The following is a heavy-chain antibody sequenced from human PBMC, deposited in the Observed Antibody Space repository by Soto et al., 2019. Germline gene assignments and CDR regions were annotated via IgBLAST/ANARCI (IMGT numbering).Heavy chain of an antibody. Sequence: ASVPVSCKASGGTFSRYTISWVRQAPGQGLEWMGRIIPILGIANYAQKFQGRVTITADKSTSTAYMELSSLRSEDTAVYYCARGSGSRILIYWGQGTLVTVSS. CDR2: IIPILGIA. J-gene: IGHJ4*02. CDR1: GGTFSRYT. V-gene: IGHV1-69*02. CDR3: ARGSGSRILIY. D-gene: IGHD3-10*01.